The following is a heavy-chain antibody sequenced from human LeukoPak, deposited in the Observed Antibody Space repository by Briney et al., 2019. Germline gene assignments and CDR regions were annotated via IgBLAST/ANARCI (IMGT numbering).Heavy chain of an antibody. Sequence: GGSLRLSCAASGFTFSSYSMNWARQAPGKGLEWVSYINYSSSTIYYADSVKGRFTISRDNAKNSLYLQMDSLRAEDTAVYYCARDRLHYGEYEKTFDYWGQGTLVTVSS. D-gene: IGHD4-17*01. CDR3: ARDRLHYGEYEKTFDY. CDR1: GFTFSSYS. J-gene: IGHJ4*02. CDR2: INYSSSTI. V-gene: IGHV3-48*01.